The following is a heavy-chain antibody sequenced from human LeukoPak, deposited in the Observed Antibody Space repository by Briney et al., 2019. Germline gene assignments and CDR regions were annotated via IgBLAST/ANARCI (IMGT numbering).Heavy chain of an antibody. CDR3: ATSPQYYYDSSGYSAIDY. J-gene: IGHJ4*02. CDR2: ISSSGSTI. Sequence: GGSLRLSCAASGFTFSSYEMNWVRQAPGRGLEWVSYISSSGSTIYYADSVKGRFTISRDNAKNSLYLQMNSLRAEDTAVYYCATSPQYYYDSSGYSAIDYWGQGTLVTVSS. D-gene: IGHD3-22*01. V-gene: IGHV3-48*03. CDR1: GFTFSSYE.